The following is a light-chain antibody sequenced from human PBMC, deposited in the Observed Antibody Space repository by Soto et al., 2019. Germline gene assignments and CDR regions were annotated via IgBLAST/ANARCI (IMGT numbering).Light chain of an antibody. Sequence: QSVLTQPASVSGSPGQSITISCTGTSSDVGDNNYVSWYQQHPGKAPKLMIYDVTHRPSGISNRFSGSKSGNTASLTISGLQAEDEADYYCSSDKSSSTLYVFGAGTKVTVL. CDR2: DVT. V-gene: IGLV2-14*01. CDR3: SSDKSSSTLYV. CDR1: SSDVGDNNY. J-gene: IGLJ1*01.